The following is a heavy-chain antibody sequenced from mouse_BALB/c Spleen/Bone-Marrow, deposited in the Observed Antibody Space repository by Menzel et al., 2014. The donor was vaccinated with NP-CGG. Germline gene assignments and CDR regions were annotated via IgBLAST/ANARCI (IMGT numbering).Heavy chain of an antibody. V-gene: IGHV1S132*01. J-gene: IGHJ2*01. CDR2: IFPGPVTP. CDR1: GYTFTSYW. CDR3: ARRGYGYLDY. D-gene: IGHD2-10*02. Sequence: QVQLQQPGAELVKPGASVKLSCKTSGYTFTSYWIQWVNQRPRQGLGWIHEIFPGPVTPYYNEKFKGKATLTIDTSSSTASMQLSSQTSEDSAVYFCARRGYGYLDYWGQGTTLTVSA.